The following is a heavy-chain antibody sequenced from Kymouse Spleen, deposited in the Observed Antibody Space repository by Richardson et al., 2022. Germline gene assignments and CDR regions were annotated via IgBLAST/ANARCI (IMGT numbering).Heavy chain of an antibody. Sequence: QVQLVESGGGVVQPGRSLRLSCAASGFTFSSYGMHWVRQAPGKGLEWVAVIWYDGSNKYYADSVKGRFTISRDNSKNTLYLQMNSLRAEDTAVYYCARDRHKRVFDYWGQGTLVTVSS. CDR2: IWYDGSNK. V-gene: IGHV3-33*01. D-gene: IGHD6-6*01. CDR1: GFTFSSYG. J-gene: IGHJ4*02. CDR3: ARDRHKRVFDY.